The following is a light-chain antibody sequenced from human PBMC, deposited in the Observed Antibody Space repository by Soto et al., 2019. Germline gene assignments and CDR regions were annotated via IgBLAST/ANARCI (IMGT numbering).Light chain of an antibody. V-gene: IGKV3-20*01. J-gene: IGKJ1*01. CDR3: QQYGSSSWT. CDR1: QSVSSSH. CDR2: GAS. Sequence: ELVLTQSPGTLSLSPGERATLSCRASQSVSSSHLAWSQQKPGQAPRLLIYGASSRATGIPDRFSGSGSGTDFTLTISRLEREDFEVFYCQQYGSSSWTFGQGTKVDSK.